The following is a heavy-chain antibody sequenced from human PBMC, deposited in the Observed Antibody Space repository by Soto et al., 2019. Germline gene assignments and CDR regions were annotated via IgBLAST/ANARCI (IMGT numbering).Heavy chain of an antibody. CDR3: ARPYYDFWSGYSSYNWFDP. D-gene: IGHD3-3*01. V-gene: IGHV1-2*02. CDR2: INPNSGGT. J-gene: IGHJ5*02. CDR1: GYTFTGYY. Sequence: GASVKVSCKASGYTFTGYYMHWVRQAPGQGLEWMGWINPNSGGTNYAQKFQGRVTMTRDTSISTAYMELSRLRSDDTAMYYCARPYYDFWSGYSSYNWFDPWGQGTLVTVSS.